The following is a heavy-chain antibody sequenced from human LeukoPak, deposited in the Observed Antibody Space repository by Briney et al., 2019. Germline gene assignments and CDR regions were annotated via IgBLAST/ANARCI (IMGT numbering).Heavy chain of an antibody. CDR1: GFTFTNYF. V-gene: IGHV3-7*01. CDR3: ATDRGWRTSGYYLYYFEY. CDR2: IKHDGSEK. Sequence: GGSLRLSCAASGFTFTNYFMSWVRQAPGKGLEWVASIKHDGSEKYYVDSVRGRFTISRDNTMNSLYLQMSSLRAEDTAVYYCATDRGWRTSGYYLYYFEYWGQGTLVTFSS. J-gene: IGHJ4*02. D-gene: IGHD3-3*01.